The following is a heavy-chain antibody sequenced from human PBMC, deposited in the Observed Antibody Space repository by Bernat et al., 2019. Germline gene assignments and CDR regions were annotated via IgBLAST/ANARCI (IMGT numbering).Heavy chain of an antibody. CDR3: AGEVPYFDY. CDR1: GSTFSSYG. J-gene: IGHJ4*02. V-gene: IGHV3-48*03. Sequence: EVQLLESGGGLVQPGGSLRLSCAASGSTFSSYGMNWVRQAPGKGLEWVSYITGSSSTVYYADSVKCPFTISRDNAKNSLSLQMNSLRAEDTAVYYGAGEVPYFDYWGQGTLVTVSS. CDR2: ITGSSSTV.